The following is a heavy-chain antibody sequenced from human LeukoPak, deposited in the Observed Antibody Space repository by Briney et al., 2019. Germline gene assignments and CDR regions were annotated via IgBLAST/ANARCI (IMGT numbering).Heavy chain of an antibody. D-gene: IGHD2-2*01. J-gene: IGHJ4*02. CDR1: GFTFSSYA. CDR2: ISASGGST. Sequence: XGSLRLSCAASGFTFSSYAMNWVRQAPGKGLEWVSVISASGGSTYYADSVKGRFTISRDNSKNTLYLQMNSLRAEDTAVYYCAKDFCSGTSCSGNYFDYWGQGSLVTVSS. CDR3: AKDFCSGTSCSGNYFDY. V-gene: IGHV3-23*01.